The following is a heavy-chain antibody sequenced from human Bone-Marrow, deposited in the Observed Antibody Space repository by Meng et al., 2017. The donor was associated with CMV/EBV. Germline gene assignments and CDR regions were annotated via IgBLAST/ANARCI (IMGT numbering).Heavy chain of an antibody. D-gene: IGHD3-10*01. Sequence: GESLKISCAASGFTFSSYAMHWVRQAPGKGLEWVAVISYDGSNKYYADSVKGRFTISRDNSKKTLYLQMNSLRAEDTAVYYCARDDGRFGEFLNYYYGMDVWGQGTTVTVSS. CDR3: ARDDGRFGEFLNYYYGMDV. CDR2: ISYDGSNK. V-gene: IGHV3-30*04. CDR1: GFTFSSYA. J-gene: IGHJ6*02.